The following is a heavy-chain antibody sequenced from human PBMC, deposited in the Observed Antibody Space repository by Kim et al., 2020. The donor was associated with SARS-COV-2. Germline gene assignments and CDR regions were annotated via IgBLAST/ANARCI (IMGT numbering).Heavy chain of an antibody. Sequence: KGRLTISRDDAKNSLYLQMNSLRAEDTAVYYCAREVGYGSWSYLSWYFDLWGRGTLVIVSS. CDR3: AREVGYGSWSYLSWYFDL. J-gene: IGHJ2*01. D-gene: IGHD3-10*01. V-gene: IGHV3-48*03.